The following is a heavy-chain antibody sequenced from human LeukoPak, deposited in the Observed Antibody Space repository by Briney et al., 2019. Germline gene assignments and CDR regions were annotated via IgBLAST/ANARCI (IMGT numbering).Heavy chain of an antibody. D-gene: IGHD5-12*01. V-gene: IGHV5-51*01. CDR3: ARWNSGYGSDY. CDR2: IYSGDSDT. J-gene: IGHJ4*02. CDR1: GYSFTSYW. Sequence: GESLKISCKGSGYSFTSYWIGWVRQVPGKGLEWMGIIYSGDSDTRYSPSFQGQVTISADKSISTAFLPWSSLKASDTAMYYCARWNSGYGSDYWGQGTLVTVSS.